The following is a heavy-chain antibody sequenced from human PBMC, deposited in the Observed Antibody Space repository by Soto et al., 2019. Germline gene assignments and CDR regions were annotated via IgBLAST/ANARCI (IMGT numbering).Heavy chain of an antibody. J-gene: IGHJ4*02. CDR2: ISSGCGPI. CDR1: GFTFSSYG. Sequence: PGGSLRLSCAASGFTFSSYGMSWVRQGPGKGLEWVAYISSGCGPIYYPDSMKGRFTISRDNAKNSLYLHVNSLTAEDTAVYYCARLFYDAQDPLDYWGQGTLVTVSS. D-gene: IGHD3-3*01. CDR3: ARLFYDAQDPLDY. V-gene: IGHV3-48*04.